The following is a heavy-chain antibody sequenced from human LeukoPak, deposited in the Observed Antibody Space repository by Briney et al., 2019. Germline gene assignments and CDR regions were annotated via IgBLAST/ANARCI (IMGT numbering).Heavy chain of an antibody. Sequence: SETLSLTCTVSGGSISSYYWSWIRQPAGKGLEWIGRIYTSGSTNYNPSLKSRVTMSVDTSKNQFSLKLSSVTAADTAVYYCARTPDYYDSSGFNWFDPWGQGTLVTVSS. D-gene: IGHD3-22*01. J-gene: IGHJ5*02. CDR3: ARTPDYYDSSGFNWFDP. V-gene: IGHV4-4*07. CDR2: IYTSGST. CDR1: GGSISSYY.